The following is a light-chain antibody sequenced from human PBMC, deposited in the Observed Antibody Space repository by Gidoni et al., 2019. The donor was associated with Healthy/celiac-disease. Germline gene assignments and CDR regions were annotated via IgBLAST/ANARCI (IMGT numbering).Light chain of an antibody. CDR1: SSDVGSYNL. V-gene: IGLV2-23*02. CDR3: CSYAGSSTYV. J-gene: IGLJ1*01. CDR2: EVS. Sequence: QSALTQPASVSGSPGQSITISCTGTSSDVGSYNLVSWYQQHPGKAPKLRIYEVSKRPSGVSNRFSGSKSGNTASLTISGLQAEDEADDYCCSYAGSSTYVFGTGTKVTVL.